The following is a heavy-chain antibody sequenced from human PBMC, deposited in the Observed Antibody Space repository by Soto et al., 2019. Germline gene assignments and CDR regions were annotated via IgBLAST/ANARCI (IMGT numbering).Heavy chain of an antibody. V-gene: IGHV3-33*01. J-gene: IGHJ1*01. CDR3: ARVPGKDEAMDQ. CDR1: GFIFNNYG. CDR2: RWHDGRNY. Sequence: QVKLVESGGGVVQPGTSLRLSCEASGFIFNNYGIQWVRQAPGKGLEWVAVRWHDGRNYDYADSVTGRFTVSRDNSKNTFDLQMNSLRDADTAVYYCARVPGKDEAMDQWGQGTLVTFSS.